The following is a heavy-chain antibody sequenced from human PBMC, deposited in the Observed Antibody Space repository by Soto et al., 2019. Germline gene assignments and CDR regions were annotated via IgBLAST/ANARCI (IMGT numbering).Heavy chain of an antibody. Sequence: PGESLKISCKGSGYSFTSYWIGWVRQMPGKGLEWMGIIYPGDSDTRYSPSFQGQVTISADKSISTAYLQWSSLKASDTAMYYCASGVVGGYYYYGMDVWGQGTTVTVSS. CDR2: IYPGDSDT. CDR1: GYSFTSYW. D-gene: IGHD3-10*01. CDR3: ASGVVGGYYYYGMDV. J-gene: IGHJ6*02. V-gene: IGHV5-51*01.